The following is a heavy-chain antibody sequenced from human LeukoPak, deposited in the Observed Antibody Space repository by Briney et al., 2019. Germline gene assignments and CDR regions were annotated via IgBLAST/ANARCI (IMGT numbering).Heavy chain of an antibody. J-gene: IGHJ5*02. D-gene: IGHD6-19*01. Sequence: ASVKVSCKASGYTFTSYGISRVRQAPGQGLEWMGWISAYNGNTNYAQKLQGRVTMTTDTSTSTAYMELRSLRSDDTAVYYCARDKAFGIAVGNWFDPWGQGTMVTVSS. CDR3: ARDKAFGIAVGNWFDP. CDR2: ISAYNGNT. V-gene: IGHV1-18*04. CDR1: GYTFTSYG.